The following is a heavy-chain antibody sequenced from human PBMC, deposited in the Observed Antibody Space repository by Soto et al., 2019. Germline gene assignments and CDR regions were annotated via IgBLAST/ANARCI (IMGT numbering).Heavy chain of an antibody. CDR2: IIPIFGTA. V-gene: IGHV1-69*13. J-gene: IGHJ4*02. CDR1: GGTFSSYA. CDR3: ARGWFGEFLYYLDY. D-gene: IGHD3-10*01. Sequence: SVKVSCKASGGTFSSYAISWVRQAPGQGLEWMGGIIPIFGTANYAQKFQGRVTITADESTSTAYMELRSLRSDDTAVYFCARGWFGEFLYYLDYWGQGTLVTVSS.